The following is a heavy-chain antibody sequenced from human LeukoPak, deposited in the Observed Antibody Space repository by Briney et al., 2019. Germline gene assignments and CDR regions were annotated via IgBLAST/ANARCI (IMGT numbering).Heavy chain of an antibody. J-gene: IGHJ4*02. V-gene: IGHV1-3*01. Sequence: RASVKVSCKASGYTFTSYAMHWVRQAPGQRLEWMGWINAGNGNTKYSQKFQGRVTITRDTSASTAYMELSSLRSEDTAVYYCARDMYYYDSSGYYPLDYWGQGTLVTVSS. CDR3: ARDMYYYDSSGYYPLDY. CDR2: INAGNGNT. CDR1: GYTFTSYA. D-gene: IGHD3-22*01.